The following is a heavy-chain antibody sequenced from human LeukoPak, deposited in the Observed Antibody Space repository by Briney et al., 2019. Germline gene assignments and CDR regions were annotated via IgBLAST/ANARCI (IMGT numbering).Heavy chain of an antibody. D-gene: IGHD3-3*01. Sequence: PSQTLSLTSTVSGGSISSGSYYWSWIRQPAGKGLEWIGRIYTSGSTNYNPSLKSRVTISVDTSQNQFSLKLTSVTAADTAVYYCARVTIFGVVFDPWGQGTLVTVSS. V-gene: IGHV4-61*02. J-gene: IGHJ5*02. CDR1: GGSISSGSYY. CDR2: IYTSGST. CDR3: ARVTIFGVVFDP.